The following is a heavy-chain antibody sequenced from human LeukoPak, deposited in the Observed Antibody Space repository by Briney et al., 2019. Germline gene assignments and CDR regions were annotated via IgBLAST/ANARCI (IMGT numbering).Heavy chain of an antibody. Sequence: ASVKVSCKASGYTFTGYYMHWVRQAPGQGLEWMGWINPNSGGTNYAQKFQGRVTMTRDTSISTAYMELSSLRSEDTAVYYCARGYYDSSGYGGFDYWGQGTLVTVSS. CDR1: GYTFTGYY. CDR2: INPNSGGT. D-gene: IGHD3-22*01. CDR3: ARGYYDSSGYGGFDY. J-gene: IGHJ4*02. V-gene: IGHV1-2*02.